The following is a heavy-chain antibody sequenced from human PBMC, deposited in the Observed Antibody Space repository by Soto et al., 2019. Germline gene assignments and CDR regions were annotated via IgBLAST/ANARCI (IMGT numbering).Heavy chain of an antibody. CDR1: GFSLTTSGVG. Sequence: QITLNESGPTQVKPRQTLTLTCTFSGFSLTTSGVGVGWIRQSPGKAAEWLALIYWDDDKRYSPSLKSRLTITKDNSKNQVVLTMADLDPADTATYYCAHRVLRTVFGLVTTTAIYFDFWGQGTPVAVSS. CDR3: AHRVLRTVFGLVTTTAIYFDF. J-gene: IGHJ4*02. V-gene: IGHV2-5*02. D-gene: IGHD3-3*01. CDR2: IYWDDDK.